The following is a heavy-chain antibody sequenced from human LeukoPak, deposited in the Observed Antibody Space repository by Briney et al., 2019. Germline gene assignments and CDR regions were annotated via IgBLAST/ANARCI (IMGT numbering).Heavy chain of an antibody. Sequence: SVKVSCKASGGTFSSYAISWVRQAPGQGLEWMGRIIPIFGTANYAQKFQGRVTITTDESTSTAYMELSSLRSEDTAVCYCARDEPYYYYFDYWGQGTLVTVSS. J-gene: IGHJ4*02. CDR2: IIPIFGTA. D-gene: IGHD3-10*01. CDR1: GGTFSSYA. CDR3: ARDEPYYYYFDY. V-gene: IGHV1-69*05.